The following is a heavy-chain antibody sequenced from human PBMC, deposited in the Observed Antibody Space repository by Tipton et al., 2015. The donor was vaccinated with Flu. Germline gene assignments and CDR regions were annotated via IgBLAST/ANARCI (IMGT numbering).Heavy chain of an antibody. CDR3: ARRDFSNYVSDPKSWFDP. J-gene: IGHJ5*02. Sequence: TLSLTCTVSGDSISGSYYWGWIRQAPGKGLEWIGNIYHTGSTCHNPSLKSRVTVSVDTSRNHLSLRLRSVTAADTAVYFCARRDFSNYVSDPKSWFDPWGQGILVTVSP. D-gene: IGHD4-11*01. CDR1: GDSISGSYY. V-gene: IGHV4-38-2*02. CDR2: IYHTGST.